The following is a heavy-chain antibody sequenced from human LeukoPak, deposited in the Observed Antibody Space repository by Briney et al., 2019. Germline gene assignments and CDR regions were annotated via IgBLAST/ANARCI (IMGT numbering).Heavy chain of an antibody. CDR1: GYTFTSYG. V-gene: IGHV1-18*01. D-gene: IGHD6-13*01. J-gene: IGHJ6*02. Sequence: ASVRVSCTASGYTFTSYGISWVRQAPGQGLEWMGWISAYNGNTNYAQKLQGRVTMTTDTSTSTAYMELRSLRSDDTAVYYCARDLYSSSWVPPYHYYYGMDVWGQGTTVTVSS. CDR3: ARDLYSSSWVPPYHYYYGMDV. CDR2: ISAYNGNT.